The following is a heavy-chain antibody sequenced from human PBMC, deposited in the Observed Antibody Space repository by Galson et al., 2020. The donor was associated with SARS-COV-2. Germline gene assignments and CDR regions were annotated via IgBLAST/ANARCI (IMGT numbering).Heavy chain of an antibody. Sequence: SETLSLTCAVSGGSISSSNWWSWVRQPPGKGLEWIGEIYHSGSTNYNPSLKSRVTISVDKSKNQFSLKLSSVTAADTAVYYCARGGTYCSGGSCYSLATVTPGAFDIWGQGTMVTVSS. CDR1: GGSISSSNW. D-gene: IGHD2-15*01. CDR3: ARGGTYCSGGSCYSLATVTPGAFDI. V-gene: IGHV4-4*02. J-gene: IGHJ3*02. CDR2: IYHSGST.